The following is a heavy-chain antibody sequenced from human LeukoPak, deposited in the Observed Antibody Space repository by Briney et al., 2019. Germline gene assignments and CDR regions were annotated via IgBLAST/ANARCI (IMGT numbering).Heavy chain of an antibody. J-gene: IGHJ3*02. V-gene: IGHV4-34*01. D-gene: IGHD3-3*01. CDR2: INHSGST. CDR1: GGSISSYY. Sequence: SETLSLTCTVSGGSISSYYWSWIRQPPGKGLEGIGEINHSGSTNYNPSLKSRVTISVDTYKNQFSLKLSSVTAADTAVYYCARGIDDFWSGYLLLGAFDIWGQGTMVTVSS. CDR3: ARGIDDFWSGYLLLGAFDI.